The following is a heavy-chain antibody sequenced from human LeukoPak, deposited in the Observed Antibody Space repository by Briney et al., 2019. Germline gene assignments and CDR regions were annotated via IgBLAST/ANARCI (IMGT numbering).Heavy chain of an antibody. D-gene: IGHD5-18*01. J-gene: IGHJ4*02. CDR1: GFTFSSYS. V-gene: IGHV3-21*01. CDR3: ARDPGPGYSYGYDY. Sequence: KAGGSLRLSCAASGFTFSSYSMNWVRQAPGKGLEWGSSISSSSSYIYYADSVKGRFTISRDNAKNSLYLQMNSPRAEDTAVYYCARDPGPGYSYGYDYWGQGTLVTVSS. CDR2: ISSSSSYI.